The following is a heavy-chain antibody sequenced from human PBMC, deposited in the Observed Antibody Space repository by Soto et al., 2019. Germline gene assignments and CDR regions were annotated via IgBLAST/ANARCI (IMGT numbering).Heavy chain of an antibody. D-gene: IGHD3-22*01. Sequence: PSETLSLTCSVSSGSISTNSYLWGWIRQPPGKGLEWIGAILYSGDTYYSESLRSRVTMSVDTAKNQFSLKLNSVTAADTAVYYCARQGRNTKIVILRHYDTDFWGQGTAVTVSS. V-gene: IGHV4-39*01. CDR3: ARQGRNTKIVILRHYDTDF. CDR1: SGSISTNSYL. CDR2: ILYSGDT. J-gene: IGHJ6*02.